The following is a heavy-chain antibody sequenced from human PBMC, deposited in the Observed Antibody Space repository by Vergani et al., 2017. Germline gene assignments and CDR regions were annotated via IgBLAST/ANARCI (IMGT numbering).Heavy chain of an antibody. Sequence: QVQLQESGPGLVKPSQTLSLTCTVSGGSISSGGYYWSWIRQHPGKGLEWIGYIYYSGSTYYNPSLKSRVTISVDTSKNQFSLKLSSVTAADTAVYYCAAQRITMVRGVTNPFDYWGQGTLVTVSS. CDR3: AAQRITMVRGVTNPFDY. CDR2: IYYSGST. CDR1: GGSISSGGYY. V-gene: IGHV4-31*03. D-gene: IGHD3-10*01. J-gene: IGHJ4*02.